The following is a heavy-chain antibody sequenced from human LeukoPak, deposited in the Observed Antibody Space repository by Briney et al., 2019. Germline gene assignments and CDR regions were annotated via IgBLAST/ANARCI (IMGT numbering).Heavy chain of an antibody. CDR2: ISGSGGST. Sequence: GGSLRLSCAASGFTFSSYAMSWVRQAPGKGLEWVSAISGSGGSTYYADSVKGRFTISRENSKNTLYLQMNSLRAEDTAVYYCAKGSPWWIQLWLFDYWGQGTLVTVSS. D-gene: IGHD5-18*01. CDR1: GFTFSSYA. J-gene: IGHJ4*02. CDR3: AKGSPWWIQLWLFDY. V-gene: IGHV3-23*01.